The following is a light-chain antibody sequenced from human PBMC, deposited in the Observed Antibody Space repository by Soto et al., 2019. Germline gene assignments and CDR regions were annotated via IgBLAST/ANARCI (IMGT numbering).Light chain of an antibody. V-gene: IGKV3-15*01. Sequence: EVVMTQSPATVSVYPGESGTLSCRASQSISGNLAWYQQKPGQAPRLLIYGASTRATGIPARFSGFGSGTEFTLTISSLQSEDFAVYYCEQYNNWPITFGQGTRLEIK. CDR3: EQYNNWPIT. CDR1: QSISGN. J-gene: IGKJ5*01. CDR2: GAS.